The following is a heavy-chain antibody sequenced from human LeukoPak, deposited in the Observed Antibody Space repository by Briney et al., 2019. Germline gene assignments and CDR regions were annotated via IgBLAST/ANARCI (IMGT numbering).Heavy chain of an antibody. V-gene: IGHV1-2*02. J-gene: IGHJ6*02. CDR2: INPNSGGT. Sequence: ASVKVSCKASGYTFTGYYMHWVRQAPGQGLEWMGWINPNSGGTNYAQKFQGRVTMTRDTSISTAYMELSRLRSDDTAVYYCASDFDSGSWYSPSAQGNLGMDVWGQGTTVTVSS. CDR3: ASDFDSGSWYSPSAQGNLGMDV. CDR1: GYTFTGYY. D-gene: IGHD6-13*01.